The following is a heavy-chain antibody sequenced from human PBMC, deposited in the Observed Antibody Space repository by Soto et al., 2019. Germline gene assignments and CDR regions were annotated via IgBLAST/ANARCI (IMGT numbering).Heavy chain of an antibody. J-gene: IGHJ5*02. V-gene: IGHV5-51*01. CDR2: IYPGDSDT. CDR1: GYAFTSYW. Sequence: GDYLKISCTGSGYAFTSYWIAWVRQMPGKGLEWMGIIYPGDSDTRYSPSFQGQVTISADKSITTAYLQWSSLKASDTAMYYCASGYGTSTICHPLFDPCGQRNLVTV. CDR3: ASGYGTSTICHPLFDP. D-gene: IGHD2-2*03.